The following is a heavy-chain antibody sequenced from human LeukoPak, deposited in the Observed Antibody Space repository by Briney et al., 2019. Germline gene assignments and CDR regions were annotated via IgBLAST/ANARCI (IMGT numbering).Heavy chain of an antibody. CDR2: IHHSGSI. CDR1: GVSISSNLW. Sequence: PSGTLSLTCAVSGVSISSNLWWTWVRQPPGKGLEWIAEIHHSGSINYNPSLKSRVTISVDKAKNQFSLNLNSVTAADTAVYYCARGGDRSFDYWGQGTLVTGSS. V-gene: IGHV4-4*02. D-gene: IGHD3-10*01. J-gene: IGHJ4*02. CDR3: ARGGDRSFDY.